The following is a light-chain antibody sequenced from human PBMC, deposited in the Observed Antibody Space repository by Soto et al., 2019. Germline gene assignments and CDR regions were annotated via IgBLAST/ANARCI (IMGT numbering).Light chain of an antibody. Sequence: DIQLTQSPSFLSASVGDRVTITCRASHVISTYLAWYQQTPGKAPKLLMFAASTLHSGVASRFSGSGSGTEFTLTISSLQPEDSATYYCQQLNTCTFGQGTRLEIK. CDR3: QQLNTCT. J-gene: IGKJ2*02. V-gene: IGKV1-9*01. CDR1: HVISTY. CDR2: AAS.